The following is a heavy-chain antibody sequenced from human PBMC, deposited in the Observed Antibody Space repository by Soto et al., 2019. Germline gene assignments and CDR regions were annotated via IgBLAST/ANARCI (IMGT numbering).Heavy chain of an antibody. CDR1: GFTFSTYG. Sequence: GGSLRLSCAASGFTFSTYGMHWVRHAPGKGPEWVAVISSDGSNKYYADSVKGRFTISRDNSKNTLYLQMNSLRAEDTAVYYCAIEEYDYYYGMEVWGQGTTVTVSS. V-gene: IGHV3-30*03. D-gene: IGHD6-6*01. CDR3: AIEEYDYYYGMEV. J-gene: IGHJ6*02. CDR2: ISSDGSNK.